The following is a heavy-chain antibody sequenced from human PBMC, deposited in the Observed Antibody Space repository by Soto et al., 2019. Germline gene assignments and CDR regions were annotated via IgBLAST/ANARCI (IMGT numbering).Heavy chain of an antibody. D-gene: IGHD6-25*01. Sequence: SETLSLTCTVSGGSLSSYYWTWIRQSPGKGLEWIGYVYFSGNTNYNPSLRSRVAISIDTSKNQFSLRLASVTAADTAFYYCGSVRPSGYVLSWGQGTLVTSPQ. J-gene: IGHJ5*02. CDR2: VYFSGNT. CDR1: GGSLSSYY. V-gene: IGHV4-59*01. CDR3: GSVRPSGYVLS.